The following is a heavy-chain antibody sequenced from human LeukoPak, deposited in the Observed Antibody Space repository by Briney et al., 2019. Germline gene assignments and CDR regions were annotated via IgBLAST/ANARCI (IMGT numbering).Heavy chain of an antibody. CDR3: ARDRCGGDCVWFDP. CDR2: ISYDGSNK. CDR1: GFTFSSYA. D-gene: IGHD2-21*02. Sequence: GGSLRLSCAASGFTFSSYAMHWVRQAPGKGLEWVAVISYDGSNKYYADSVKGRTTISRDNSKNTLYLQMNSLRAEDTAVYYCARDRCGGDCVWFDPWGQGTLVTVSS. J-gene: IGHJ5*02. V-gene: IGHV3-30-3*01.